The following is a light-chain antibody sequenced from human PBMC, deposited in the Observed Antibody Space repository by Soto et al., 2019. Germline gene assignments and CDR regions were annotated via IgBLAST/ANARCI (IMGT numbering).Light chain of an antibody. J-gene: IGKJ3*01. CDR3: QQRSTWPFT. CDR1: QSVSIY. V-gene: IGKV3-11*01. Sequence: EIVLTQSPTTLSLSPGERATLSCRASQSVSIYLAWYQQKPGQSPRLLISDTSTRATGIPGRFSGSGSGTDFTLTVSSLEPEDFVVYYCQQRSTWPFTFGPGTRVEFK. CDR2: DTS.